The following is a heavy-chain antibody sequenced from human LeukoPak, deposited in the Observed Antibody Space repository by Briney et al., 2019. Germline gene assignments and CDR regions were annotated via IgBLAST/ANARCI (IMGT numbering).Heavy chain of an antibody. D-gene: IGHD3-10*01. CDR3: AKGDYYGSGSREFDD. Sequence: GGSLRLSCAASGFTFSSYGMHWVRQAPGKGLEWVAFIRYDGSNKYYADSVKGRFTISRDNSKNTLYLQMNSLRAEDTAVYYCAKGDYYGSGSREFDDWGQGTLVTVSS. J-gene: IGHJ4*02. V-gene: IGHV3-30*02. CDR1: GFTFSSYG. CDR2: IRYDGSNK.